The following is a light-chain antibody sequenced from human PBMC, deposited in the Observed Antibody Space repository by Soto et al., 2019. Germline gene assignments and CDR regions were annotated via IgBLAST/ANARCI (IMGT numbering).Light chain of an antibody. CDR3: CSYAGSRKV. J-gene: IGLJ1*01. CDR1: SSDVGSYNL. CDR2: EGS. Sequence: QSALTQPASVSGSPGQSITISCTGTSSDVGSYNLVSWYQQHPGKAPKLMIYEGSKRPSGVSNRFSGSKSGNTASLTISGRQAADEADYYCCSYAGSRKVFGTGTQLTVL. V-gene: IGLV2-23*01.